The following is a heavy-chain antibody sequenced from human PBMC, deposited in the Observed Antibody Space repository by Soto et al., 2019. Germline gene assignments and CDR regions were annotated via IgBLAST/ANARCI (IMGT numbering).Heavy chain of an antibody. CDR1: GYTFTGYY. CDR3: ARGGIVVVPENYNHYYYYMDV. V-gene: IGHV1-2*04. CDR2: INPNSGGT. D-gene: IGHD2-2*01. J-gene: IGHJ6*03. Sequence: ASVKVSCKASGYTFTGYYMHWVRQAPGQGLEWMGWINPNSGGTNYAQKFQGWVTMTRDTSISTAYMELSRLRSDDTAVYYCARGGIVVVPENYNHYYYYMDVWGKGTTVTVSS.